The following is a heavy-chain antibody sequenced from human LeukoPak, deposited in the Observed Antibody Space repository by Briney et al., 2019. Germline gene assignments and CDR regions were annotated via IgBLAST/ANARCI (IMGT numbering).Heavy chain of an antibody. CDR1: GFAFSSYA. J-gene: IGHJ4*02. D-gene: IGHD1-26*01. CDR2: ISGSGGTT. V-gene: IGHV3-23*01. Sequence: GGSLRLSCVASGFAFSSYAMSWVRQAPGKGLEWVSTISGSGGTTYHADSVKGRFTISRDNSKNTLYVQMNSLRAEDTAIYYCAKRLSSGSYFAAFDYWGQGTLVTVSS. CDR3: AKRLSSGSYFAAFDY.